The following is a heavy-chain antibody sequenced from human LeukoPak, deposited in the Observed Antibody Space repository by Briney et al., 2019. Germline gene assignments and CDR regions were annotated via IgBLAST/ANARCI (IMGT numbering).Heavy chain of an antibody. CDR2: IDPSDSYT. V-gene: IGHV5-10-1*01. CDR1: GYSFTNYW. J-gene: IGHJ6*02. D-gene: IGHD3-3*01. Sequence: GESLKISCTGSGYSFTNYWISWVRQMPGKGLEWMGRIDPSDSYTNYSPSFQGHVTISTDKSIRTAYLQWNSLKASDTAMYYCARGFLEWPDYYYYGMDVWGQGTTVTVSS. CDR3: ARGFLEWPDYYYYGMDV.